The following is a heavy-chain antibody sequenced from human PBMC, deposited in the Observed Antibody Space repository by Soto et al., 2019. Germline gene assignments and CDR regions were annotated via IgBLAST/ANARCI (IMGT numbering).Heavy chain of an antibody. D-gene: IGHD3-3*01. CDR3: AKVRLYYDFWSGYQGLDY. Sequence: EVQLLESGGGLVQPGGSLRLSCAASGFTFSSYAMSWVRQAPGKGLEWVSAISGSGGSTYYADSVKGRFTISRDNSKHTLYLQMNCVRAEDTAVYYCAKVRLYYDFWSGYQGLDYLGQGTLVTVSS. CDR1: GFTFSSYA. V-gene: IGHV3-23*01. CDR2: ISGSGGST. J-gene: IGHJ4*02.